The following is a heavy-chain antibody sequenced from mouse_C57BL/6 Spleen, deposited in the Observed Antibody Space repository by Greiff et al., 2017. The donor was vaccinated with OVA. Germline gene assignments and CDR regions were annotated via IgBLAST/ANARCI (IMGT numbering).Heavy chain of an antibody. D-gene: IGHD2-5*01. CDR3: ARDYYSKRYFDV. V-gene: IGHV1-69*01. CDR2: IDPSDSYT. J-gene: IGHJ1*03. Sequence: VQLQQSGAELVMPGASVKLSCKASGYTFTSYWMPWVKQRPGQGLEWIGEIDPSDSYTNYNQKFKGKSTLTVDKSSSTAYMQLSSLTSEDSAVYYCARDYYSKRYFDVWGTGTTVTVSS. CDR1: GYTFTSYW.